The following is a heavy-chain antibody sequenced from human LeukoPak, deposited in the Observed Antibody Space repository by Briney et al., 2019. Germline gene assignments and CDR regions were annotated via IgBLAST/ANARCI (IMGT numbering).Heavy chain of an antibody. CDR1: GFTFSSYA. D-gene: IGHD6-19*01. V-gene: IGHV3-30*04. Sequence: GRSLRLSCAASGFTFSSYAMHWVRQAPGKGLEWVAVISYDGSNKYYADSVKGRFTISRDNSKNTLYLQMNSLRAEDTAVYYCARACGDGYSGWYGKNDYWGQGTLVTVSS. CDR2: ISYDGSNK. CDR3: ARACGDGYSGWYGKNDY. J-gene: IGHJ4*02.